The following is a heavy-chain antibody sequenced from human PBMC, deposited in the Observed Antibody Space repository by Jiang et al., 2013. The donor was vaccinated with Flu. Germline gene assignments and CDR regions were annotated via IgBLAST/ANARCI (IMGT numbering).Heavy chain of an antibody. CDR1: GYTFTSYY. Sequence: SGYTFTSYYMRLGATGPGQGLEWMGISQPVVVVAQATHRTFQGRVTMTRDTSTSTVYMELSSLRSEDTAVYYCASHPYYYDSSAEDWGQGTLVTVSS. D-gene: IGHD3-22*01. J-gene: IGHJ4*02. V-gene: IGHV1-46*03. CDR2: SQPVVVVA. CDR3: ASHPYYYDSSAED.